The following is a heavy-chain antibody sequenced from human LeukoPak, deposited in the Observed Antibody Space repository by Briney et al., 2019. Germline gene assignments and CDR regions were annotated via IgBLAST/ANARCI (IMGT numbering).Heavy chain of an antibody. D-gene: IGHD2-15*01. CDR2: ISSSSSYI. V-gene: IGHV3-21*01. CDR1: GFTFSSYT. CDR3: ARDRGGYYFDY. Sequence: GGSLRLSCAASGFTFSSYTMNWVRQAPGKGLEWVSSISSSSSYIYYADSVKGRFTISRDNAKNSLYLQMNSLRAEDTAVYYCARDRGGYYFDYWGQGTLVTVSS. J-gene: IGHJ4*02.